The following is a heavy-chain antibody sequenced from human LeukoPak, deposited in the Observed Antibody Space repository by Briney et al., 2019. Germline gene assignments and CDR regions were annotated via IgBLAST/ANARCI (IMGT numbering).Heavy chain of an antibody. Sequence: PGGSLRLSCAASGFTFSSYGMHWVRQAPGKGLEWVADIWYDGSNKYYADSVKGRFTISRDNAKNSLYLQMNSLRAGDTAVYYCARDRDLVGATPFDYWGQGTLVTVSS. V-gene: IGHV3-33*01. J-gene: IGHJ4*02. CDR1: GFTFSSYG. D-gene: IGHD1-26*01. CDR3: ARDRDLVGATPFDY. CDR2: IWYDGSNK.